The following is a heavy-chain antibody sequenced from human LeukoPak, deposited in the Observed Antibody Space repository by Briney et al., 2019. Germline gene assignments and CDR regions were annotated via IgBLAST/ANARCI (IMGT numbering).Heavy chain of an antibody. CDR1: GFTSSSYE. J-gene: IGHJ6*03. Sequence: GGSLRLSCVASGFTSSSYEMNWVRQAPGKGLEWVSYISSSGTTIYYADSVKGRFTISRDNAKNSLYLQMNSLRAEDTAVYYCARGGYYFYLDVWGKGTTVTISS. V-gene: IGHV3-48*03. CDR2: ISSSGTTI. CDR3: ARGGYYFYLDV.